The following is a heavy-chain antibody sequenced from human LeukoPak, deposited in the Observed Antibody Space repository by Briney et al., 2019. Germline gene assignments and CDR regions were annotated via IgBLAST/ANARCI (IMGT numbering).Heavy chain of an antibody. Sequence: GGSLRLSCAASGFTFSSYSMNWVRQAPGKGLEWVSSISSSSSYIYYADSVKGRFTISRDNAKNSLYLQMNSLKTEDTAVYYCTGDYDYVWGSSGMVDYWGQGTLVTVSS. CDR3: TGDYDYVWGSSGMVDY. CDR2: ISSSSSYI. V-gene: IGHV3-21*03. CDR1: GFTFSSYS. J-gene: IGHJ4*02. D-gene: IGHD3-16*01.